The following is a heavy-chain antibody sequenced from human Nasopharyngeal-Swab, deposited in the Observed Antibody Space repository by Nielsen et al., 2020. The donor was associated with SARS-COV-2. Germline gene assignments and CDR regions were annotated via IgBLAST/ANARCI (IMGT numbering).Heavy chain of an antibody. CDR1: GFTFSNSW. CDR3: AKGAYCGADCYGYFDY. J-gene: IGHJ4*02. CDR2: INSDGSRT. Sequence: GESLKISCAVSGFTFSNSWMHWVRQAPGKGLVWVSRINSDGSRTGHADSVKGRFTISRDDAKNTIYLQMNSLRAEDTAVYFCAKGAYCGADCYGYFDYWGQGTLVTVSS. V-gene: IGHV3-74*01. D-gene: IGHD2-21*02.